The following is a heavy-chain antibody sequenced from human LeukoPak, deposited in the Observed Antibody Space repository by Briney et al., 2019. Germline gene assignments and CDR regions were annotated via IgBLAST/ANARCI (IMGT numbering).Heavy chain of an antibody. Sequence: PGRSLRLSCAASGFTFSSYAMHWVRQAPGKGLEWVAVISYDGSNKYYADSVKGRFTISRDNSKNTLYLQMNSLRAEDTAVYYCASLGAFDYWGQGTLVTISS. CDR2: ISYDGSNK. CDR1: GFTFSSYA. J-gene: IGHJ4*02. V-gene: IGHV3-30-3*01. D-gene: IGHD3-16*01. CDR3: ASLGAFDY.